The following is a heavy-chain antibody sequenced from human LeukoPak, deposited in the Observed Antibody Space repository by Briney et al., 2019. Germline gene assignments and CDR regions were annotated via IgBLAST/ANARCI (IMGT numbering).Heavy chain of an antibody. CDR3: ARDSSGYCSSTSCYSEYYFDY. J-gene: IGHJ4*02. D-gene: IGHD2-2*01. CDR2: ISSRGSTI. CDR1: GFTFSDYY. V-gene: IGHV3-11*04. Sequence: GGSLRLSCAASGFTFSDYYMSWIRQAPGKGLEWVSYISSRGSTIYYADSVKGRFTISRDNAKNSLYLQMNSLRAEDTAVYYCARDSSGYCSSTSCYSEYYFDYWGQGTLVTVSS.